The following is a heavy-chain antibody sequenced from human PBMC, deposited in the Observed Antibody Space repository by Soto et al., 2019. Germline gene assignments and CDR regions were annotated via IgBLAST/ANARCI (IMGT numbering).Heavy chain of an antibody. CDR2: IYYTGST. CDR1: GGSVSSGNYY. J-gene: IGHJ5*02. Sequence: QVQLQESGPGLVKPSETLSLTCTVSGGSVSSGNYYWSWIRQPPGKGLEWIGFIYYTGSTSYNPYLKSRVTISIETSKNQCSLKLTSVTAADTAGYYCASALLCSGGSCSFDPWGQGNLVTVSS. CDR3: ASALLCSGGSCSFDP. V-gene: IGHV4-61*01. D-gene: IGHD2-15*01.